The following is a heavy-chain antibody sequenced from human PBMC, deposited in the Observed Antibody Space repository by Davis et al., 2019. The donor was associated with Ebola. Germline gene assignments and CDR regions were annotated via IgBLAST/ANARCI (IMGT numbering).Heavy chain of an antibody. CDR1: GYHFISYG. CDR2: VSGYDGNT. D-gene: IGHD3-10*01. J-gene: IGHJ4*02. CDR3: ARGTRGYFDY. Sequence: ASVKVSCKASGYHFISYGIVWVRQAPGQGLEWMAWVSGYDGNTVYEPKFQGRVTMTRDTSTNTGYMELRNLNSDDTAVYYCARGTRGYFDYWGQGTLVTVSS. V-gene: IGHV1-18*01.